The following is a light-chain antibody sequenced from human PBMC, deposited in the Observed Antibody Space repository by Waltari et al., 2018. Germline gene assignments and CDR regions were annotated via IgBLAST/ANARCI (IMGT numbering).Light chain of an antibody. Sequence: QSALTQPASVSGSPGQSVTNFCPGTSNDVGGYISVSWYQEHPGQAPGVIIYDVSDRPSGVYDRFSGSKSGNTASLTISGLQAEDEADYYCSSQSSNNVVLFGGGTKLTVL. CDR3: SSQSSNNVVL. V-gene: IGLV2-14*01. CDR1: SNDVGGYIS. CDR2: DVS. J-gene: IGLJ2*01.